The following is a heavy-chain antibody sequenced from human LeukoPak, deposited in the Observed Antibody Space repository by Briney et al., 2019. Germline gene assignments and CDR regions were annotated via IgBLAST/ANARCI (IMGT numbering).Heavy chain of an antibody. Sequence: SETLSLTCAVYGGSFSGYYWSWIRQPPGKGLEWIGEINHSGSTNYNPSLKSRVTISVDTSKNQFSLKLSSVTAADTAVYYCARGNGIGTMVRGVRNRGVDVWGQGTTVTVSS. J-gene: IGHJ6*02. CDR1: GGSFSGYY. CDR2: INHSGST. CDR3: ARGNGIGTMVRGVRNRGVDV. V-gene: IGHV4-34*01. D-gene: IGHD3-10*01.